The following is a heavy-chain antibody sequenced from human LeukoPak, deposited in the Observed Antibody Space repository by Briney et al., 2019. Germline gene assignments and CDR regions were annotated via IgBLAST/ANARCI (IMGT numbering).Heavy chain of an antibody. CDR1: GFTFSGYA. CDR2: INRDGSST. V-gene: IGHV3-74*01. Sequence: PGGSLRLSCAASGFTFSGYAMSWVRQAPGKGLVWVSRINRDGSSTDYLDSVKGRFTISRDNARNTLYLQMNSLRAEDTAVYYCARVPYVFDLWGQGTMVTVSS. CDR3: ARVPYVFDL. J-gene: IGHJ3*01.